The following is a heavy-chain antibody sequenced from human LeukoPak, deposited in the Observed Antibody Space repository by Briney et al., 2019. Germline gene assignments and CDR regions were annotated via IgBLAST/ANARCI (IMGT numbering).Heavy chain of an antibody. V-gene: IGHV1-18*01. CDR3: ARDHYDFWSGYYYYFDY. J-gene: IGHJ4*02. Sequence: ASVKVSCMASGYTFTSYGISWVRQAPGQGLEWMGWISAYNGNKNYAQKLQGRVTMTTDTSTSTAYMELRSLRSDDTAVYYCARDHYDFWSGYYYYFDYWGQGTLVTVSS. D-gene: IGHD3-3*01. CDR1: GYTFTSYG. CDR2: ISAYNGNK.